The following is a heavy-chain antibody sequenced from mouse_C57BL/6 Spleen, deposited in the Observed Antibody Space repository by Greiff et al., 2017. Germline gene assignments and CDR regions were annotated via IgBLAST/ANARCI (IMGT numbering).Heavy chain of an antibody. CDR2: IDPETGGT. CDR1: GYTFTDYE. CDR3: TRGGEGWDYDD. D-gene: IGHD3-3*01. Sequence: QVHVKQSGAELVKPGASVTLSCKASGYTFTDYEMHWVKQTPVHGLEWIGAIDPETGGTAYNQKFKGKAILTADKSSSTTYMKLRSLTSEESAVYCCTRGGEGWDYDDWGKGTTLTVSS. J-gene: IGHJ2*01. V-gene: IGHV1-15*01.